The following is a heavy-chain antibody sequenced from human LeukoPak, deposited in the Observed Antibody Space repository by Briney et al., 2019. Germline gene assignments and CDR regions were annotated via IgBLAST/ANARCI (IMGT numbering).Heavy chain of an antibody. D-gene: IGHD3-3*02. CDR2: IKQDGSEK. CDR3: ASRAHFWSGPGG. J-gene: IGHJ4*02. Sequence: GGTLRLSCAASGFTFNTYWMSWVRQAPGKGLEWVANIKQDGSEKYYVDSVKGRFTISRDNAKNSLYLQMNSLRAEDTAVYYCASRAHFWSGPGGWGQGTLVTVSS. CDR1: GFTFNTYW. V-gene: IGHV3-7*01.